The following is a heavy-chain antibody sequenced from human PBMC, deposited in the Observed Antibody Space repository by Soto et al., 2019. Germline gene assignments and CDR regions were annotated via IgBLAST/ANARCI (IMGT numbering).Heavy chain of an antibody. V-gene: IGHV3-23*01. CDR1: GFTFSNYA. CDR3: AKDYMAIVLMVYAA. D-gene: IGHD2-8*01. Sequence: PGGSLRLSCAASGFTFSNYAMTWVRQAPEEGLEWVSIISDTGRSTFYADSVKGRFSISRDNSKSTLYLQMNSLRAEDTAVYYCAKDYMAIVLMVYAAWGQGTLVNVSS. CDR2: ISDTGRST. J-gene: IGHJ4*02.